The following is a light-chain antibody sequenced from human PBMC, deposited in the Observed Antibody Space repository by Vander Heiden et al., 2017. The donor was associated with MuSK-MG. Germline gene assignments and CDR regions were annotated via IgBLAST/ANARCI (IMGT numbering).Light chain of an antibody. CDR1: SLRTYY. CDR2: GKN. CDR3: NSRDSSGNHVV. J-gene: IGLJ2*01. Sequence: SSVLTQDPAVSVALGQTVRITCQGDSLRTYYASWYQQKPGQAPVLVIYGKNNRPSGIPDRFSGSSSGNTASLTITGAQAEDEADYYCNSRDSSGNHVVFGGGTKL. V-gene: IGLV3-19*01.